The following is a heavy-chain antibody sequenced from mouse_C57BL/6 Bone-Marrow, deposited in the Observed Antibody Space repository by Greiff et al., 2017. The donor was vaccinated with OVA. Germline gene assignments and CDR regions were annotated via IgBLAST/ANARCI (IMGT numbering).Heavy chain of an antibody. CDR3: ASSSYYYGSSGFDY. CDR1: GYTFTSYW. V-gene: IGHV1-69*01. CDR2: IDPSDSYT. J-gene: IGHJ2*01. D-gene: IGHD1-1*01. Sequence: QVQLQQPGAELVMPGASVKLSCKASGYTFTSYWMHWVKQRPGQGLEWIGEIDPSDSYTNYNQKFKGKSKLTEDKSSSTAYMQLSSLTSEDSAVYYCASSSYYYGSSGFDYWGQGTTLTVSS.